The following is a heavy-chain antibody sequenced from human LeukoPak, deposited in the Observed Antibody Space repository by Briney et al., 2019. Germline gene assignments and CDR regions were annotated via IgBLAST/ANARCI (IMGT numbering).Heavy chain of an antibody. D-gene: IGHD2-21*02. V-gene: IGHV3-30-3*01. Sequence: PGGSLRLSCAASGFTFTTYALHWVRQAPGKGLDWVAVISNGGSNKYYADSVKGRFTISRDNSKNTLYLQMNSLRAEDTAVYYCAGGYGGDYCFDYWGQGAPVTVSS. J-gene: IGHJ4*02. CDR2: ISNGGSNK. CDR1: GFTFTTYA. CDR3: AGGYGGDYCFDY.